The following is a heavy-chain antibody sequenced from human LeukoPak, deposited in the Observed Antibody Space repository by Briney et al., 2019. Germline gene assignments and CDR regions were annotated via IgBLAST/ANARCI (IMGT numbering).Heavy chain of an antibody. CDR2: IKQDASEK. CDR3: ARETYSSSWSGDY. J-gene: IGHJ4*02. Sequence: GGSLRLSCAASGFTFSSYWMSWVRQAPGKGLEWVANIKQDASEKYYVDSVKGRFTISRDNAKNSPYLQMNSLRAEDTAVYYCARETYSSSWSGDYWGQGTLVTVSS. V-gene: IGHV3-7*01. D-gene: IGHD6-13*01. CDR1: GFTFSSYW.